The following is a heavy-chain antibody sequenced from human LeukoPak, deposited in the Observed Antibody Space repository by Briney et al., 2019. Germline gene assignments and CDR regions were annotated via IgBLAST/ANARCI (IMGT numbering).Heavy chain of an antibody. V-gene: IGHV4-31*03. J-gene: IGHJ4*02. CDR2: IYYSGST. CDR1: GGSISSGGYY. CDR3: ARDRAARPHFDY. Sequence: PSETLSLTCTVSGGSISSGGYYWSWIRQHPGKGLEWIGYIYYSGSTYYNPSLKSRVTISVDTSKNQFSLKLSSVTAADTAVCYCARDRAARPHFDYWGQGTLVTVSS. D-gene: IGHD6-6*01.